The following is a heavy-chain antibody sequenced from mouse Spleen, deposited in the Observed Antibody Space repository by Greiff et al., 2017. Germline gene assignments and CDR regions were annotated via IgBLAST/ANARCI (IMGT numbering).Heavy chain of an antibody. J-gene: IGHJ3*01. V-gene: IGHV3-2*02. D-gene: IGHD2-2*01. CDR2: ISYSGST. CDR3: ARRWLRRGAWFAY. CDR1: GYSITSDYA. Sequence: DVKLVESGPGLVKPSQSLSLTCTVTGYSITSDYAWNWIRQFPGNKLEWMGYISYSGSTSYNPSLKSRISITRDTSKNQFFLQLNSVTTEDTATYYCARRWLRRGAWFAYWGQGTLVTVSA.